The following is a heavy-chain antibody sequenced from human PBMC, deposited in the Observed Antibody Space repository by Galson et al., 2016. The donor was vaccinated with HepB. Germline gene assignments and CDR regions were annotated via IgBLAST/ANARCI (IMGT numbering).Heavy chain of an antibody. CDR3: GELPDEIEFRTRWGDFNY. J-gene: IGHJ4*02. V-gene: IGHV3-73*01. CDR2: MKSKTGNFAT. Sequence: SLRLSCAASGFTLSGLAVHWVRQAPGKGLEWVGRMKSKTGNFATAYGAPAKGRFTISRDDAKNTAFLQMNSLKSEDTAVYYCGELPDEIEFRTRWGDFNYWGPGTLVTVSS. CDR1: GFTLSGLA. D-gene: IGHD3-10*01.